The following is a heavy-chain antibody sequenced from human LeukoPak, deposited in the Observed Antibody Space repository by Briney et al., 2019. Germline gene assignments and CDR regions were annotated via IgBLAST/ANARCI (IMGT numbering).Heavy chain of an antibody. V-gene: IGHV4-59*01. CDR3: ARRTCSGNNCYLYHFDY. CDR1: GGSISGYY. Sequence: SEPLFLTCTASGGSISGYYWCWVRPPPGKGLEWFVGIYYSSTTNYNPSLKSRVTLSIDASKNQFSLKLSSVTAADTAVYFCARRTCSGNNCYLYHFDYWGQGALDTVSS. J-gene: IGHJ4*02. CDR2: IYYSSTT. D-gene: IGHD2-15*01.